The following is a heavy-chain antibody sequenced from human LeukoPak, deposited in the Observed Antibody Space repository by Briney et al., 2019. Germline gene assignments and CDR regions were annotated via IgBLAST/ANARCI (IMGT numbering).Heavy chain of an antibody. J-gene: IGHJ4*02. V-gene: IGHV4-61*02. CDR3: ARGRITMIRGIIISGYFDY. CDR2: IYTSGST. CDR1: GGSISSGTYY. D-gene: IGHD3-10*01. Sequence: SQTLSLTCTVSGGSISSGTYYWTWIRQPAGKGLEWIGRIYTSGSTNYNPSLKSRVTISVDTSKNQFSLKLRSVTAADTAVYYCARGRITMIRGIIISGYFDYWGQGALITVSS.